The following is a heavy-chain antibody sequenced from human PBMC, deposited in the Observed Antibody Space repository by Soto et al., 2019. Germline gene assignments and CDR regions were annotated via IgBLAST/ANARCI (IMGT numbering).Heavy chain of an antibody. D-gene: IGHD6-6*01. V-gene: IGHV3-49*03. CDR2: IRSKAYGGTT. CDR1: GFTFGDYA. Sequence: GGSLRLSCTASGFTFGDYAMSWFRQAPGKGLEWVGFIRSKAYGGTTEYAASVKGRFTISRDDSKSIAYLQMNSLKTEDTAVYYCTRELVDSSSVYFDYWGQGTLVTVSS. CDR3: TRELVDSSSVYFDY. J-gene: IGHJ4*02.